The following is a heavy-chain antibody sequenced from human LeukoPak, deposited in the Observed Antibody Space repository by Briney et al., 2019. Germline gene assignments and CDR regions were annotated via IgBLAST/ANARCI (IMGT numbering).Heavy chain of an antibody. CDR2: MWYAESNK. CDR1: GFTFSRYG. Sequence: GGSLRLSCVASGFTFSRYGMHWVRQAPGKGLEWVAVMWYAESNKYYVDSVKGRFTISRDNSKNTLYLQMNSLRAEDTAVYYCARSYGSENYIDYWGQGTLVTVSS. J-gene: IGHJ4*02. D-gene: IGHD3-10*01. V-gene: IGHV3-33*01. CDR3: ARSYGSENYIDY.